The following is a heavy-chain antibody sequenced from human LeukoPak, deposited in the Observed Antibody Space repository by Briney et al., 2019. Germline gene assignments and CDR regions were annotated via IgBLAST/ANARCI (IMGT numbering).Heavy chain of an antibody. Sequence: ASVKVSCKASGYTFTSYGISWVRQAPGQGLEWMGWINPNSGGTNYAQKFQGWVTMTRDTSISTAYMELSRLRSDDTAVYYCARSRPEDTAMVGAFDYWGQGTLVTVSS. CDR3: ARSRPEDTAMVGAFDY. D-gene: IGHD5-18*01. J-gene: IGHJ4*02. CDR1: GYTFTSYG. V-gene: IGHV1-2*04. CDR2: INPNSGGT.